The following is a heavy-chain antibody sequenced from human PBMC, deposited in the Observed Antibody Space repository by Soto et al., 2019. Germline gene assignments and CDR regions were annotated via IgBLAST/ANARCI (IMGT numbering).Heavy chain of an antibody. CDR1: NETLTTYG. V-gene: IGHV1-18*01. Sequence: QVHLVQSGAEVKKPGASVKVSCKASNETLTTYGISWVRQAPGQGLEWMGWVSGYSGHSSSAQEFQDRVIMTTDTSTNTAYMELRSLTSDDSAVYFCARDSSSSGYYYGMDVCGQGTTVTVSS. D-gene: IGHD6-6*01. CDR2: VSGYSGHS. CDR3: ARDSSSSGYYYGMDV. J-gene: IGHJ6*02.